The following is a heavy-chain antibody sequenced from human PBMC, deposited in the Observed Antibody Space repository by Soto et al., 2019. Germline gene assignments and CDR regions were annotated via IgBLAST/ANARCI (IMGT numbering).Heavy chain of an antibody. CDR3: ARDLGYSSGWFDP. V-gene: IGHV1-2*04. Sequence: QVQLVQSGAEVKKPGASVKVSCKASGYTFTGYYMHWVRQAPGQGLEWMGWINPNSGGTNYAQKFQGWVTMTRDTPISTAYMELSRLRSDDTAVYYCARDLGYSSGWFDPWGQGTLVTVSS. CDR2: INPNSGGT. D-gene: IGHD6-19*01. CDR1: GYTFTGYY. J-gene: IGHJ5*02.